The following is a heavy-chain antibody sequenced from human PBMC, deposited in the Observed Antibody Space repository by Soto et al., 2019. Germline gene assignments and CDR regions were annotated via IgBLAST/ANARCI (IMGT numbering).Heavy chain of an antibody. CDR2: IWYDGSNK. V-gene: IGHV3-33*01. CDR1: GFTFSSYG. Sequence: QVQLVESGGGVVQPGRSLRLSCAASGFTFSSYGMHWVRQAPGKGLEWVAVIWYDGSNKYYADSVKGRFTISRDNSKNTLYLQMNSRRAEDTAVYYCARASSGWYAYYYYGMDVWGQGTTVTVSS. D-gene: IGHD6-19*01. J-gene: IGHJ6*02. CDR3: ARASSGWYAYYYYGMDV.